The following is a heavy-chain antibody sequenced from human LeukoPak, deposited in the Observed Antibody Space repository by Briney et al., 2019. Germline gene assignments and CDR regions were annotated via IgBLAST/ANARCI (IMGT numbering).Heavy chain of an antibody. Sequence: GGSLRLSCAASGFTFSTYWMHWVRQAPGKGLVWVSRIKSDGSAPTYAHFVKGRFTVSRDNAKNTLYLQMSSLRAEDTAMYFCARVGARGSIGGDCWGQGTLVTVSS. CDR2: IKSDGSAP. CDR1: GFTFSTYW. J-gene: IGHJ4*02. V-gene: IGHV3-74*03. D-gene: IGHD3-10*01. CDR3: ARVGARGSIGGDC.